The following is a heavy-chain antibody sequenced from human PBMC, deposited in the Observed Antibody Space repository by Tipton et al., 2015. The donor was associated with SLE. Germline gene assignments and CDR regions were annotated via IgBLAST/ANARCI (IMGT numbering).Heavy chain of an antibody. J-gene: IGHJ6*03. CDR3: AGGGGIRFLEWDYYYMDV. V-gene: IGHV4-59*01. Sequence: LRLSCTVSGGSISSYYWSWIRQPPGKGLEWIGYIYYSGSTNYNPSLKSRVTISVDTSKNQFSLKLSSVTAADTAVYYCAGGGGIRFLEWDYYYMDVWGKGTTVTVSS. CDR2: IYYSGST. D-gene: IGHD3-3*01. CDR1: GGSISSYY.